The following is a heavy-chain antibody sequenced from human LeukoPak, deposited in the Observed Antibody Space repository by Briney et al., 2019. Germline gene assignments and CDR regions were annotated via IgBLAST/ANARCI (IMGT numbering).Heavy chain of an antibody. J-gene: IGHJ6*03. CDR1: GGSISSYY. D-gene: IGHD5-18*01. V-gene: IGHV4-59*01. Sequence: PSETLSLTCTVSGGSISSYYWSWLRQPPGKGLEWIGYIYYSGSTNYKSSLKSRVTISVDTSKNQFSLKLSSVTAADTAVYYCARTTEGGYSYGYFYYYCMDVWGKGTTVTISS. CDR2: IYYSGST. CDR3: ARTTEGGYSYGYFYYYCMDV.